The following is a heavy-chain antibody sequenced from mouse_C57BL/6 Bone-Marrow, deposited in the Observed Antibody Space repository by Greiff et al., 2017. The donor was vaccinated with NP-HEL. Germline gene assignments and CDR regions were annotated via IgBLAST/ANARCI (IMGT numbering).Heavy chain of an antibody. Sequence: VKLMESGAELARPGASVKLSCKASGYTFTSYGISWVKQRTGQGLEWIGEIYPRSGNTYYNEKFKGKATLTADKSSSTAYMELRSLTSEDSAVYFCAKLLRFAWFAYWGQGTLVTVSA. J-gene: IGHJ3*01. CDR3: AKLLRFAWFAY. V-gene: IGHV1-81*01. D-gene: IGHD1-1*01. CDR1: GYTFTSYG. CDR2: IYPRSGNT.